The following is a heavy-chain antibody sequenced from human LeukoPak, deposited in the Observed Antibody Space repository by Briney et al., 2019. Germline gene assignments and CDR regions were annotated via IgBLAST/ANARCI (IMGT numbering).Heavy chain of an antibody. D-gene: IGHD4-17*01. V-gene: IGHV4-59*01. CDR1: GGSISSYY. CDR3: ARAWATVTTSFAWFDP. Sequence: PSETLSLTCTVSGGSISSYYWSWIRQPPGKGLEWIGYIYYSGSTNYNPSLKSRVTISVDTSKNQFSLKLSSVTAADTAVYYRARAWATVTTSFAWFDPWGQGTLVTVSS. J-gene: IGHJ5*02. CDR2: IYYSGST.